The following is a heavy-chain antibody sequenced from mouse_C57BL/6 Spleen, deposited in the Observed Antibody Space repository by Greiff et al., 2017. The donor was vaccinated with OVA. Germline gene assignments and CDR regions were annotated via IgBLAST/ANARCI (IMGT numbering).Heavy chain of an antibody. Sequence: EVQLVESGGGLVKPGGSLKLSCAASGFTFSSYAMSWVRQTPEKRLEWVATISDGGSYTYYPDNVKGRFTISRDNAKNNLYLQMSHLKSEDTAMYYCARDMGDGYDAGYYAMDYWGQGTSVTVSS. D-gene: IGHD2-2*01. CDR3: ARDMGDGYDAGYYAMDY. CDR1: GFTFSSYA. J-gene: IGHJ4*01. V-gene: IGHV5-4*01. CDR2: ISDGGSYT.